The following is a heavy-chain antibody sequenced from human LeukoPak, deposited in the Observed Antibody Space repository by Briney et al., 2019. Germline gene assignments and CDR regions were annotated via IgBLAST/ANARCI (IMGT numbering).Heavy chain of an antibody. D-gene: IGHD3-10*01. CDR2: INPSGGST. Sequence: ASVKASCKASGYTFTGYYMHWVRQPPGQGLEWMGIINPSGGSTSYAQKFQGRVTMTRDTSTSTVYMELSSLRSEDTAVYYCARASPRDRFLDYWGQGTLVTVSS. V-gene: IGHV1-46*01. J-gene: IGHJ4*02. CDR1: GYTFTGYY. CDR3: ARASPRDRFLDY.